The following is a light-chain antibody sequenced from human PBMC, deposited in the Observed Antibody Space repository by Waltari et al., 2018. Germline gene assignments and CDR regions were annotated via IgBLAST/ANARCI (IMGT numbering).Light chain of an antibody. Sequence: DIQMTQSPSTLSASVGDRVTITCRASQSISSWLAWYQQKPGRAPKFLIYRASNLESGVPSRFSGSGFGTEFTLTISSLQPDDFATYYCLQYNTYWTFGQGTKVEFK. CDR2: RAS. CDR1: QSISSW. V-gene: IGKV1-5*03. CDR3: LQYNTYWT. J-gene: IGKJ1*01.